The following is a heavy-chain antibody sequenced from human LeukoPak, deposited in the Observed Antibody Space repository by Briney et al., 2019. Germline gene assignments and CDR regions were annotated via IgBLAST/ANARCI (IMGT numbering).Heavy chain of an antibody. V-gene: IGHV3-48*01. CDR3: ARYGMNYFDY. CDR1: GFTFSSYS. Sequence: QPGGSLRLSCAASGFTFSSYSMNWVRQAPGKGLEWVSYISSSITTIYYADSVKGRFTISRDNAKNSLYLQMNSLRAEDTAVYYCARYGMNYFDYWGQGTLVTVSS. CDR2: ISSSITTI. J-gene: IGHJ4*02. D-gene: IGHD3-10*01.